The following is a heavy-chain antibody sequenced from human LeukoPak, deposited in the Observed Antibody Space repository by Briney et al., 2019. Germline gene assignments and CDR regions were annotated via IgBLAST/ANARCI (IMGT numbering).Heavy chain of an antibody. J-gene: IGHJ4*02. CDR3: AKGQGSGSYPLDY. Sequence: GGSLRLSCAASGFTFSNAWMSWVRQAPGKGLEWVGRIKSKTDGGTTDYAAPVKGRFTISRDDSKNTLYLQMNSLKTEDTAVYYCAKGQGSGSYPLDYWGQGTLVTVSS. V-gene: IGHV3-15*01. CDR2: IKSKTDGGTT. CDR1: GFTFSNAW. D-gene: IGHD3-16*02.